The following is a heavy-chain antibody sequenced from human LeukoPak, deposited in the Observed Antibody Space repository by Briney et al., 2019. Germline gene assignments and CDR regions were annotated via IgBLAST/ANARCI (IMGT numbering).Heavy chain of an antibody. CDR2: ITGSTSRI. Sequence: GGSLRLSCAASGFTFSNYSMNWVRQAPGKGLEWVSSITGSTSRIYYYADSVRGRFTISRDNAKSALYLQINSLRAEDTAIYYCARDFYDGSGTTDAFDIWGQGTMVTVSS. D-gene: IGHD3-22*01. CDR1: GFTFSNYS. CDR3: ARDFYDGSGTTDAFDI. V-gene: IGHV3-21*01. J-gene: IGHJ3*02.